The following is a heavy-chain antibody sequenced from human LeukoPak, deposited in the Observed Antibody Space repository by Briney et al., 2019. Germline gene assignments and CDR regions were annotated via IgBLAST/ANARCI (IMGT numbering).Heavy chain of an antibody. J-gene: IGHJ5*02. CDR1: GYTFTSYY. Sequence: ASVKVSCKASGYTFTSYYMHWVRQAPGQGLEWMGIINPSGGSTGYAQKFQGRVTMTRNTSISTAYMELSSLRSEDTAVYYCARGVLVDWFDPWGQGTLVTVSS. CDR2: INPSGGST. CDR3: ARGVLVDWFDP. V-gene: IGHV1-46*01. D-gene: IGHD2-8*02.